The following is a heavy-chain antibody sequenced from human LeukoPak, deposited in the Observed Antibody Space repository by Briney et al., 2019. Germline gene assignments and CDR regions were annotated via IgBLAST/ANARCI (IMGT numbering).Heavy chain of an antibody. CDR3: ARDLSGYSNWFDP. CDR2: IFYSGST. D-gene: IGHD3-3*01. CDR1: GGSISSSFYY. J-gene: IGHJ5*02. V-gene: IGHV4-39*07. Sequence: SETLSLTCTVSGGSISSSFYYWGWIRQPPGKGLEWIGSIFYSGSTYYNPSLKSRVTISVDRSKNQFSLKLSSVTAADTAVYYCARDLSGYSNWFDPWGQGTLVTVSS.